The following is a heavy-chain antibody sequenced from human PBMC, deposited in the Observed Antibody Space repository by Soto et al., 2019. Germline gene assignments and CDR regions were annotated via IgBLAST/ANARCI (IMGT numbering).Heavy chain of an antibody. V-gene: IGHV1-69*06. Sequence: QVQLVQSGAEVKKPGSSVKVSCKASGGTFTSYAISWVRQAPGQGLEWMGGIIPIFGTANYEQKFQGRVTITADKSTSTAYMELSSLRSEDTAVYYCAREEYYYGSGSYYSDYWGQGTLVTVSS. J-gene: IGHJ4*02. D-gene: IGHD3-10*01. CDR2: IIPIFGTA. CDR1: GGTFTSYA. CDR3: AREEYYYGSGSYYSDY.